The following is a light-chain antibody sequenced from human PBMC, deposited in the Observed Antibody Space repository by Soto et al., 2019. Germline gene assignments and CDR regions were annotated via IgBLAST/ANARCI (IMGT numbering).Light chain of an antibody. CDR1: QSISSY. Sequence: DIQMTQSPSSLSASVGDRVTITCRASQSISSYLNWYQQKPGKAPKLLIYAASSLQSGVPSRFSGSGSGTDFTLTISSLQPEDFATYYCQQSYSTPPGTFDGGTKVEIK. CDR2: AAS. J-gene: IGKJ4*01. V-gene: IGKV1-39*01. CDR3: QQSYSTPPGT.